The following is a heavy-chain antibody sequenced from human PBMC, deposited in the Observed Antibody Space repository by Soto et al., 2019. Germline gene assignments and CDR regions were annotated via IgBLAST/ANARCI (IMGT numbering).Heavy chain of an antibody. D-gene: IGHD4-17*01. CDR1: GFTFSSYW. V-gene: IGHV3-7*01. CDR3: ARDDYGDAYYYYMDV. J-gene: IGHJ6*03. CDR2: IKQDGSEK. Sequence: ESGGGLVQPGGSLRLSCAASGFTFSSYWMSWVRQAPGKGLEWVANIKQDGSEKYYVDSVKGRFTISRDNAKNSLYLQMNSLRAEDTAVYYCARDDYGDAYYYYMDVWGKGTTVTVSS.